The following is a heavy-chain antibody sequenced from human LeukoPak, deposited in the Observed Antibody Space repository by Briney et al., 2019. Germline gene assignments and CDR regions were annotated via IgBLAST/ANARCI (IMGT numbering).Heavy chain of an antibody. CDR3: GASVFW. V-gene: IGHV3-7*03. Sequence: GGSLRLSCAASGFTFSSYAMSWVRQAPGKGLEWVANIKQDGSEKYYVDSVKGRFTISRDNAKNSLYLQMNSLRAEDSAVYYCGASVFWWGQGALVTVSS. J-gene: IGHJ4*02. D-gene: IGHD3-3*01. CDR2: IKQDGSEK. CDR1: GFTFSSYA.